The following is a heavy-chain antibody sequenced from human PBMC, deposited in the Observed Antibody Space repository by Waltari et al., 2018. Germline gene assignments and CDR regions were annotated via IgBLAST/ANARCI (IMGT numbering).Heavy chain of an antibody. CDR2: LYYTGST. Sequence: QVQLQESGPSLLKPSETLSLICTVPGVSISDFYGRWVRQPPGKGLDWIGYLYYTGSTNFNPTLKSRVTMSVATSKTQCSLMLSSVTAADTALYYCARGGGGDWEWFDPWGQGTLVTVSS. CDR1: GVSISDFY. V-gene: IGHV4-59*01. D-gene: IGHD2-21*02. CDR3: ARGGGGDWEWFDP. J-gene: IGHJ5*02.